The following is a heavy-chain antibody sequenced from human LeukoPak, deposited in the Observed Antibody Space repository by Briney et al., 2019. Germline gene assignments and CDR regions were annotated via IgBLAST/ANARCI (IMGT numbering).Heavy chain of an antibody. Sequence: SGGSLRLSCAASGFTFSSYAMHWVRQAPGKGLEWVAVISYDGSNKYYADSVKGRFTISRDNSKNTLYLQMNSLRAEDTAVYYCARDPDGSGSYVDYWGQGTLVTVSS. J-gene: IGHJ4*02. CDR2: ISYDGSNK. CDR3: ARDPDGSGSYVDY. CDR1: GFTFSSYA. V-gene: IGHV3-30-3*01. D-gene: IGHD3-10*01.